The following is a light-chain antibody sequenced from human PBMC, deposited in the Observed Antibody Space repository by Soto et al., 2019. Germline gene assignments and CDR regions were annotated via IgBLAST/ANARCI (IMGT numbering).Light chain of an antibody. Sequence: EIVMTQSPATLSLSPGERATLSCKASQTIDNTLAWYQRKPGQAPRLLIYGASSRATGIPDRFSGSGSGTDFTLTISRLEPEDFAVYYCQQYGSSPPWTFGQGTKVDI. CDR1: QTIDNT. CDR2: GAS. CDR3: QQYGSSPPWT. V-gene: IGKV3-20*01. J-gene: IGKJ1*01.